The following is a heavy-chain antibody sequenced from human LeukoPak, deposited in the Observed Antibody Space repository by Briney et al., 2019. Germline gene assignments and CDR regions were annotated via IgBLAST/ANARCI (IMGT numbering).Heavy chain of an antibody. Sequence: PSETLSLTCTVSGGSISGYYWSWIRQPPGKGLEWIGYIYYSGSTNYNPSLKSRVTISVDASTNQFSLKLTSVTAADTAVYYCARVGSWYLDWFDPWGQGTLVTVSS. J-gene: IGHJ5*02. V-gene: IGHV4-59*01. CDR2: IYYSGST. CDR1: GGSISGYY. D-gene: IGHD6-13*01. CDR3: ARVGSWYLDWFDP.